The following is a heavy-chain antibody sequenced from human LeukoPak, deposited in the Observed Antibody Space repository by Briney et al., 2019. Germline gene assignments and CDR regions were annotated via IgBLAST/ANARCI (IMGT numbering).Heavy chain of an antibody. J-gene: IGHJ5*02. D-gene: IGHD3-22*01. CDR2: IYYSGNT. V-gene: IGHV4-39*07. CDR3: ARGRYYYDSSGYYEYNWFGP. CDR1: GGSIRDTSYY. Sequence: SETLSLTCTVSGGSIRDTSYYWGWIRQPPGKGLEWIGSIYYSGNTYYNPSLMSRVTISVDTSKNQFSLKLSSVTAADTAVYYCARGRYYYDSSGYYEYNWFGPWGQGTLVTVSS.